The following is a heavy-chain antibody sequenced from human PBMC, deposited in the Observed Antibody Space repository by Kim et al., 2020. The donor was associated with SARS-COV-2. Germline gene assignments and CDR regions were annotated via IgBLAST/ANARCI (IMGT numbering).Heavy chain of an antibody. V-gene: IGHV3-66*04. Sequence: GGSLRLSCAVSGFSVSGDYMNWVHQAPGKGLECVSVIHTGGATFYADSVKGRFTISRDSSKNTLYLQMNSLRVEDTAVYYCARHDWFDPWGQGTLVTVSS. J-gene: IGHJ5*02. CDR3: ARHDWFDP. CDR1: GFSVSGDY. CDR2: IHTGGAT.